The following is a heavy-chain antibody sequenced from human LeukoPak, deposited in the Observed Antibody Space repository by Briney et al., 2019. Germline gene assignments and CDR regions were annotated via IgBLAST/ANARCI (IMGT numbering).Heavy chain of an antibody. CDR1: EYSFTSYW. D-gene: IGHD3-10*01. V-gene: IGHV5-51*01. Sequence: GESLKISCKGSEYSFTSYWIGWVRQMPGKGLEWMGIIYPGDSDTRYSPSFQGQVTISADKSISTAYLQWSSLKASDTAMYYCARQLVRGVGYYGMDVWGKGTTVTVSS. J-gene: IGHJ6*04. CDR3: ARQLVRGVGYYGMDV. CDR2: IYPGDSDT.